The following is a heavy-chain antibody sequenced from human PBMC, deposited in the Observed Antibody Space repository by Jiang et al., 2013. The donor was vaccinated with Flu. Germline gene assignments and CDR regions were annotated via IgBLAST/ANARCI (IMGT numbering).Heavy chain of an antibody. J-gene: IGHJ3*02. CDR3: ARDRGGGQQLVPPDDAFDI. CDR2: ISSSSSYI. CDR1: GFTFSSYS. V-gene: IGHV3-21*01. Sequence: RLSCAASGFTFSSYSMNWVRQAPGKGLEWVSSISSSSSYIYYADSVKGRFTISRDNAKNSLYLQMNSLRAEDTAVYYCARDRGGGQQLVPPDDAFDIWGQGTMVTVSS. D-gene: IGHD6-13*01.